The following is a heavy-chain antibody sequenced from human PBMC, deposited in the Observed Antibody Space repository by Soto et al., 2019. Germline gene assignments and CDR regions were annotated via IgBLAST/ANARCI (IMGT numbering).Heavy chain of an antibody. CDR1: GFTFSSYG. Sequence: QVQLVESGGGVVQPGRSLRLSCAASGFTFSSYGMHWVRQAPGKGLEWVAVISYDGSNKYYADSVKGRFTISRDNSKNTLYLQMNSLRAEDTAVYYCAKGLLSIAAAGIRVYWGQGTLVTVSS. J-gene: IGHJ4*02. V-gene: IGHV3-30*18. CDR2: ISYDGSNK. CDR3: AKGLLSIAAAGIRVY. D-gene: IGHD6-13*01.